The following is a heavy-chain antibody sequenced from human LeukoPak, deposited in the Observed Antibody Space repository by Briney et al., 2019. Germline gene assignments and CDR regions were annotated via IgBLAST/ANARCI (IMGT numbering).Heavy chain of an antibody. D-gene: IGHD2-2*01. CDR1: GGSISSYY. CDR3: ARAGYCSSTSCFDYYYMDV. CDR2: IYYSGST. J-gene: IGHJ6*03. Sequence: PSETLSLTCTVSGGSISSYYWSWIRQPPGKGLEWIGYIYYSGSTNYNPSLKSRVTISVDTSKNQFSLKLSSVTAADTAVYYCARAGYCSSTSCFDYYYMDVWGKGTTVTVSS. V-gene: IGHV4-59*01.